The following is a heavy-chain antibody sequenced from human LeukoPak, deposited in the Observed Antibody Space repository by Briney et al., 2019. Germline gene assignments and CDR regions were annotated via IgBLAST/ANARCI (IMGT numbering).Heavy chain of an antibody. CDR3: ARSRRNTVTTNGMDV. CDR1: GASISSYY. CDR2: ISYSGSP. Sequence: SETLSLTCTVSGASISSYYWSWIRQPPGKRLEWIGYISYSGSPNYNPSLKSRVTISADTSKNQFSLNLSSVTAADTAVYYCARSRRNTVTTNGMDVWGQVTTVTVSS. D-gene: IGHD4-11*01. J-gene: IGHJ6*02. V-gene: IGHV4-59*08.